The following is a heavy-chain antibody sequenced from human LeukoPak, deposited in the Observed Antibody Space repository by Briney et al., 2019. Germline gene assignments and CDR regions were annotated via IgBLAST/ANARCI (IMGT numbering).Heavy chain of an antibody. Sequence: GGSLRLSCAASGFTFSSSAMSWVRQVPGKGLEWVSGISASGGSTSYADSVKGRFTISRDNSKNTLYLQMNSLRAEDTAVYYCAKDPLPTVTEGYWFDPWGQGTLVTVSS. CDR3: AKDPLPTVTEGYWFDP. D-gene: IGHD4-17*01. J-gene: IGHJ5*02. V-gene: IGHV3-23*01. CDR2: ISASGGST. CDR1: GFTFSSSA.